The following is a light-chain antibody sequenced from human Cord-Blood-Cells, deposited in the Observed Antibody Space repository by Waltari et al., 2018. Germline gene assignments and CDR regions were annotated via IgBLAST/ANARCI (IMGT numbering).Light chain of an antibody. CDR1: STEVCVYKY. J-gene: IGLJ1*01. CDR2: EVS. V-gene: IGLV2-8*01. Sequence: QSALTQPPSAPGSPGQSVTIPCTGTSTEVCVYKYFSWYQQHPGKAPKLMIYEVSKRPSGVPDRFSGSKSGNTASLTVSGLQAEDEADYYCSSYAGSNNLYVFGTGTKVTVL. CDR3: SSYAGSNNLYV.